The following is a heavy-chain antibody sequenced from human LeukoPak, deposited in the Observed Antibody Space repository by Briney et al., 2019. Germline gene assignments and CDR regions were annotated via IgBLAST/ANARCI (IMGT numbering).Heavy chain of an antibody. CDR3: ARGRYSYGSWYFDY. J-gene: IGHJ4*02. Sequence: PSETLSLTCTVSGGSISSYYWSWIRQPPGKGLEWIGYIYSSGSINYNPSLKSRVTLSVDTSKNQFSLMVSSVTAAATAVYFCARGRYSYGSWYFDYWGQGTLVTVSS. V-gene: IGHV4-59*01. CDR1: GGSISSYY. CDR2: IYSSGSI. D-gene: IGHD5-18*01.